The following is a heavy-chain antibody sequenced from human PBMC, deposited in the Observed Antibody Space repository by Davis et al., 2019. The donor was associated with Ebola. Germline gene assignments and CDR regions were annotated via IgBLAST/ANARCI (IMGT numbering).Heavy chain of an antibody. Sequence: ASVKVSCKASGYTFTNYGITWVRQAPGQGLEWMGWINPHNGNTNYAQNVQGRVIMTSDTATTTAYMEVGSLRSDDTAVYYCARDAPLDTWGQGTLVTVSS. CDR2: INPHNGNT. J-gene: IGHJ5*02. CDR1: GYTFTNYG. CDR3: ARDAPLDT. V-gene: IGHV1-18*04.